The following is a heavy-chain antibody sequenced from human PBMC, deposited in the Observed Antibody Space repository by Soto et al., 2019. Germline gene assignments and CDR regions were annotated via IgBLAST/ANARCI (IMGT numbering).Heavy chain of an antibody. D-gene: IGHD5-12*01. J-gene: IGHJ4*02. Sequence: SETLSLTCPVAGGYLISSICYWGWIRQPPGKGLEWIGSIYYSGSTYYNPSLKSRVTISVDTSKNQFSLKLSSVTAADTAVYYCARRSDYSGYDSNYWGQGTLVTVSS. CDR2: IYYSGST. V-gene: IGHV4-39*01. CDR1: GGYLISSICY. CDR3: ARRSDYSGYDSNY.